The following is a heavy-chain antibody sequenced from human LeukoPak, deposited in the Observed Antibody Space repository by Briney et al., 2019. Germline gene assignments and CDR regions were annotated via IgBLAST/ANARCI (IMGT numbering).Heavy chain of an antibody. CDR1: GFTFSSYA. CDR2: ISGSGGST. CDR3: AKGDPYYDILTGYEADAFDI. J-gene: IGHJ3*02. Sequence: GGSLRLSCAASGFTFSSYAMSWVRQAPGKGLEWVSAISGSGGSTYYADSVKGRFTISRDNSKNTLYLQMNSLRAEDTAVYYCAKGDPYYDILTGYEADAFDIWGQGTMVTVSS. D-gene: IGHD3-9*01. V-gene: IGHV3-23*01.